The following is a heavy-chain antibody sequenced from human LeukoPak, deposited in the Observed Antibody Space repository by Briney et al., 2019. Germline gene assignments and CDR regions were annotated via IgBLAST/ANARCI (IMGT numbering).Heavy chain of an antibody. D-gene: IGHD2-8*01. CDR1: GGSISSGGYY. V-gene: IGHV4-31*03. CDR3: ARVLMVYRDAFDI. Sequence: PSQTLPLTCTVSGGSISSGGYYWSWIRQHPGKGLEWIGYIYYSGSTYYNPSLKSRVTISVDTSKNQFSLKLSSVTAADTAVYYCARVLMVYRDAFDIWGQGTMVTVSS. CDR2: IYYSGST. J-gene: IGHJ3*02.